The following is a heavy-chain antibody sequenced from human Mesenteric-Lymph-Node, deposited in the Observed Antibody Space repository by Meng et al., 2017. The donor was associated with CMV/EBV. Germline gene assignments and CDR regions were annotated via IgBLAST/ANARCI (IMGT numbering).Heavy chain of an antibody. CDR2: ISSDSRYI. Sequence: ETLSLTCVASGFTFRTYSMDWVRQAPGKGLEWVSSISSDSRYIYYADSVNGRFTISRDNGKNSVYLQMNSLRAEDAAVYYCARDAPAIIDYWGQGTLVTVSS. D-gene: IGHD2-2*01. CDR1: GFTFRTYS. CDR3: ARDAPAIIDY. V-gene: IGHV3-21*01. J-gene: IGHJ4*02.